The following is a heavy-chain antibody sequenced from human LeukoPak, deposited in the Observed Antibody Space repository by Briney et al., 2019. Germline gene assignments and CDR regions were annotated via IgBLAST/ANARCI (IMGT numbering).Heavy chain of an antibody. CDR3: ARLLWFGELPVGFDY. J-gene: IGHJ4*02. Sequence: ASVKVSCKASGYTFTGYYMHWVRQAPGQGLEWIGWINPNSGGTNYAQKFQGRVTMTRDTSISTAYMELSRLRSDDTAVYYCARLLWFGELPVGFDYWGQGTLVTVSS. CDR2: INPNSGGT. D-gene: IGHD3-10*01. V-gene: IGHV1-2*02. CDR1: GYTFTGYY.